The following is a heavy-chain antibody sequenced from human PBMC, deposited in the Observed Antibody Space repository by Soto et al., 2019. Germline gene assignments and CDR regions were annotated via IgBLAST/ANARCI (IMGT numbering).Heavy chain of an antibody. D-gene: IGHD3-16*01. CDR2: INHKGSN. V-gene: IGHV4-34*01. CDR1: GASFSNYY. CDR3: ATRLPTGDAY. J-gene: IGHJ4*02. Sequence: SETLSRTCAVYGASFSNYYWSCIRQPAWEGLEWIGEINHKGSNNYIPSLKSRVTVSLDTSQNQFSLRMSSVTAADTAVYFCATRLPTGDAYWGQGILVTLSS.